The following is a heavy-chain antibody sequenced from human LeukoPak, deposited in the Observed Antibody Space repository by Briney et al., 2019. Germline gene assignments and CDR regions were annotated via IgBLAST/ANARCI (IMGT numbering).Heavy chain of an antibody. Sequence: RPSETLSLTCAVYGGSFSGYYWSWIRQPPGKGLEWIGEINHSGSTNYNPSLKSRVTISVDTSKNQFSLKLSSVTAADTAVYYCARGGSYDFWSGSEPFDYWGQGTLVTVSS. CDR3: ARGGSYDFWSGSEPFDY. D-gene: IGHD3-3*01. CDR1: GGSFSGYY. CDR2: INHSGST. V-gene: IGHV4-34*01. J-gene: IGHJ4*02.